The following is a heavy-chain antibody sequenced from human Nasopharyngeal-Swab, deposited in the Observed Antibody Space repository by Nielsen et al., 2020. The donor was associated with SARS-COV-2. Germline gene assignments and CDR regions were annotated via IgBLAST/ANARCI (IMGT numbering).Heavy chain of an antibody. Sequence: WVRQAPGQGLEWMGWISAYNDNTNYAQKLQGRVTMTTDTSTSTAYMELRSLRSDDTAVYYCARAMTMVVTIPAYWGQGTLVTVSS. D-gene: IGHD4/OR15-4a*01. V-gene: IGHV1-18*01. CDR3: ARAMTMVVTIPAY. CDR2: ISAYNDNT. J-gene: IGHJ4*02.